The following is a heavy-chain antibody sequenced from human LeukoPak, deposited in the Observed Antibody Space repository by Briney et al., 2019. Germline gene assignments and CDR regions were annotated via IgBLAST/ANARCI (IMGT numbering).Heavy chain of an antibody. CDR3: ARDPYSGYSGVDY. CDR1: GGSISSTNYY. CDR2: IFYTGNA. J-gene: IGHJ4*02. V-gene: IGHV4-39*07. Sequence: SETLSLTCTVSGGSISSTNYYWAWIRQPPGKGLQWIGSIFYTGNAYYNPSLKSRLTISVDTSKNHFSLRLSSVTAADTAIYYCARDPYSGYSGVDYWGQGTLVTVPS. D-gene: IGHD4-23*01.